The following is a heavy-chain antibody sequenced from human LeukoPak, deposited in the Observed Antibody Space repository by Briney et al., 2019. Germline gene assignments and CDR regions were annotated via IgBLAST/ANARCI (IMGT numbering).Heavy chain of an antibody. V-gene: IGHV4-34*01. D-gene: IGHD3-22*01. CDR3: ARDPENLFTMIVHDVFDI. CDR1: GGSFSGYC. CDR2: INHSGST. Sequence: SETLSLTCAVYGGSFSGYCWSWIRQPPGKGLEWIGEINHSGSTNYNPSLKSRVTISVDTSKNQFSLNLSSVTAADTAVYYCARDPENLFTMIVHDVFDIWGQGTMVTVSS. J-gene: IGHJ3*02.